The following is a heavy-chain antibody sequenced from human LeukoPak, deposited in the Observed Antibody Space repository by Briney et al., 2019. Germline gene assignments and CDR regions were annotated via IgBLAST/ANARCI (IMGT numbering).Heavy chain of an antibody. D-gene: IGHD3-22*01. V-gene: IGHV3-23*01. CDR2: IGYSGDKI. CDR1: GIPFTSYA. J-gene: IGHJ4*02. CDR3: ANAHNYDGPYDY. Sequence: GGSLRLFCAASGIPFTSYAMRWVRQAPGKGLEWVASIGYSGDKIHYADSVKGRFTISRDNSRDTLFLQMNSLRADDTATYFCANAHNYDGPYDYWGQGTLVTVSS.